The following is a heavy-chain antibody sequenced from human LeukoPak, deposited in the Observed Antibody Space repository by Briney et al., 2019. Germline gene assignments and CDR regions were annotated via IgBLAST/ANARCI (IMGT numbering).Heavy chain of an antibody. CDR3: AKAEGYDILTGLDY. CDR2: ISGSGGST. V-gene: IGHV3-23*01. CDR1: GFTFNNYA. D-gene: IGHD3-9*01. J-gene: IGHJ4*02. Sequence: PGGSLRLSCAASGFTFNNYAMNWGRQAPGKGLEWGSVISGSGGSTYYADSVKGRCTISRDNSKNTLYLQMNGLRVEDTAVYYCAKAEGYDILTGLDYWGQGTLVTVSS.